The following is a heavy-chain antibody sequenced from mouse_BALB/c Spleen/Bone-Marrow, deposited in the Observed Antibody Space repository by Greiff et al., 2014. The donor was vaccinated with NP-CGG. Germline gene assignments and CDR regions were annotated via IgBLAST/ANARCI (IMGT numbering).Heavy chain of an antibody. V-gene: IGHV2-9*02. J-gene: IGHJ4*01. CDR3: ARDPRTGTGAMDY. Sequence: VQLQQSGPGLVAPSQSLSITRTVSGFSLTSYGVNWVRQPPGKGLEWLGVIWAGGSTNYNLALMSRLSISKDNSKSQVFLKMNSLQTDDTAMYYCARDPRTGTGAMDYWGQGTSVTVSS. CDR1: GFSLTSYG. D-gene: IGHD4-1*01. CDR2: IWAGGST.